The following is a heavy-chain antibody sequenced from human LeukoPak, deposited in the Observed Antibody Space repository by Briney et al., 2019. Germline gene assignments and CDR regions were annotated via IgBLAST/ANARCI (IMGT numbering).Heavy chain of an antibody. CDR2: TYNSGSS. CDR3: AGYYGSGQWDN. Sequence: SETLSLTCTVSGGSISSYYWSWIRQPPGKGLEWIGYTYNSGSSSYSPSFESRFTISTDTPRNQFFLRLTSVTAADTAVYYCAGYYGSGQWDNWGQGTLVTVSS. D-gene: IGHD3-10*01. V-gene: IGHV4-59*12. CDR1: GGSISSYY. J-gene: IGHJ4*02.